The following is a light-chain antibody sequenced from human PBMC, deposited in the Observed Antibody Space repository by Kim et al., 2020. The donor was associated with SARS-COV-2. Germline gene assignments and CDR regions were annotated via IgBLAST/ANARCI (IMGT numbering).Light chain of an antibody. V-gene: IGKV3-15*01. Sequence: VFPGEGATLSCRASQSVNTNLAWYQQRRGQAPRLLIFGAATRATGIPARFSGSGSGTEFTLTISSLQSEDFAVYYCQEYNSWPPYNFGLGTKLEI. CDR1: QSVNTN. CDR2: GAA. J-gene: IGKJ2*01. CDR3: QEYNSWPPYN.